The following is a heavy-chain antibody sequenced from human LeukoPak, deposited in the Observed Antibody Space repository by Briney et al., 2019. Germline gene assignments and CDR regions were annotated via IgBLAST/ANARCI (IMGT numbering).Heavy chain of an antibody. D-gene: IGHD4-17*01. CDR3: ARALYSMTTVTTEYWFDY. J-gene: IGHJ4*02. CDR2: IYYSGST. Sequence: SETLSLTCTVSGGSISSGDYYWSWIRQPPGKGLEWIGYIYYSGSTYYNPSLQSRVIISVDTSKNQFSPKLTSVTAADTAVYYCARALYSMTTVTTEYWFDYWGQGTLVTVSS. CDR1: GGSISSGDYY. V-gene: IGHV4-30-4*01.